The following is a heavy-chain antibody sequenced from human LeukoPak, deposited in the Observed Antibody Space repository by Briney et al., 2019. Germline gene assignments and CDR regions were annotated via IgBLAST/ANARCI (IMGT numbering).Heavy chain of an antibody. CDR2: IYSSGNT. J-gene: IGHJ5*02. D-gene: IGHD5-24*01. V-gene: IGHV4-59*08. CDR3: ARSKDGNNVDT. CDR1: GGSISSYY. Sequence: PSETLSLTCTVSGGSISSYYWSWIRQPPGKGLEWIGYIYSSGNTNYSPSLKSRVTISVDTSKNQFSLKLYSVTAADTAVYYCARSKDGNNVDTWGQGTLVTVSS.